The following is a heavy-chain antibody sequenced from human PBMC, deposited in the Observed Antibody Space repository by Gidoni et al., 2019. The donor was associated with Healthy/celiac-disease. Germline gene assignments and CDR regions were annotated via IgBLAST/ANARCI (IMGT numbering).Heavy chain of an antibody. CDR1: GGSVSSGSYY. Sequence: QLQLQESGPGLVKPSETLSLTCTVSGGSVSSGSYYWSWIRQPPGKGLEWIGYIYYSGSTNYNPSLKSRVTISVDTSKNQFSLKLSSVTAADTAVYYCARGRGSYYQYFDYWGQGTLVTVSS. CDR3: ARGRGSYYQYFDY. J-gene: IGHJ4*02. V-gene: IGHV4-61*01. CDR2: IYYSGST. D-gene: IGHD1-26*01.